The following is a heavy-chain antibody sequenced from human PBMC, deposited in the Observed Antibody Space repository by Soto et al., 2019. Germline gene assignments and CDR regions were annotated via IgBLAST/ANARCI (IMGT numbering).Heavy chain of an antibody. Sequence: EVQLVESGGGLVQPGGSLRLSCAASGFTFSSYSMNWVRQAPGKGLEWVSYISSSSSTIYYADSVKGRFTISRDNAKNSLYLQMNRLGAEDTAVYYCAREYCSSTSCLNWFDPWGQGTLVTVSS. J-gene: IGHJ5*02. CDR2: ISSSSSTI. CDR1: GFTFSSYS. V-gene: IGHV3-48*01. D-gene: IGHD2-2*01. CDR3: AREYCSSTSCLNWFDP.